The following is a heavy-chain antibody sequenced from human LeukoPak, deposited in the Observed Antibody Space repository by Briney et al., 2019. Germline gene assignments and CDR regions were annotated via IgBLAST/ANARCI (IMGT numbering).Heavy chain of an antibody. CDR2: IYSDGST. J-gene: IGHJ3*02. D-gene: IGHD3-3*01. Sequence: GGSLRLSCAASGFTVSTKYMSWVRQAPGKGLEWVSLIYSDGSTYYADSVKGRITISRDSSKNTLYLQMNSLRAEDTAVYYCASCYLEWLFGWAFDIWGQGTMVTVFS. CDR3: ASCYLEWLFGWAFDI. CDR1: GFTVSTKY. V-gene: IGHV3-66*02.